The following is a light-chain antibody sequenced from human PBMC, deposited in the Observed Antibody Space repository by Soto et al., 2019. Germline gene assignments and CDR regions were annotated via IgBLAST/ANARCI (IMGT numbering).Light chain of an antibody. CDR2: DDD. Sequence: QSVMTQPPSVSAAPGQKVTISCSGSSSNIGGNSVSWYQQFPGTAPKLLIYDDDKRPSGIPDRFSGSKSGTSATLGITGFQTGDEADYYCSSYTSSSTHYVFGTGTKVTVL. J-gene: IGLJ1*01. V-gene: IGLV1-51*01. CDR1: SSNIGGNS. CDR3: SSYTSSSTHYV.